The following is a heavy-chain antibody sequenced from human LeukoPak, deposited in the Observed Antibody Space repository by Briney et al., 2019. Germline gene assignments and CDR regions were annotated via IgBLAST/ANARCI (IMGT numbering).Heavy chain of an antibody. CDR3: ARGLRKPGSVFQH. V-gene: IGHV4-39*07. CDR1: GGSISSSSYY. Sequence: SETLSLTCTVSGGSISSSSYYWGWIRQPPGKGLEWIGSIYYSGSTYYNPSLKSRVTISVDTSKNQFSLKLSSVTAADTAVYYCARGLRKPGSVFQHWGQGTLVTVSS. CDR2: IYYSGST. J-gene: IGHJ1*01. D-gene: IGHD2-15*01.